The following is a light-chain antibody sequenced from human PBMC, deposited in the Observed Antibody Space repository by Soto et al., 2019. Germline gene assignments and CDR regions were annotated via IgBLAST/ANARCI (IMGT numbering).Light chain of an antibody. V-gene: IGLV2-23*03. Sequence: QSALTQPASVSGSPGQSITISCTGTSGDVGTYKLVSWYQHHPGKVPRLMIYEGTKRPSGVSDRFSGSKSGNTASLTISGLQAEDEADYYCCSYAGSSTFVVFGGGTKLHRP. CDR2: EGT. J-gene: IGLJ2*01. CDR3: CSYAGSSTFVV. CDR1: SGDVGTYKL.